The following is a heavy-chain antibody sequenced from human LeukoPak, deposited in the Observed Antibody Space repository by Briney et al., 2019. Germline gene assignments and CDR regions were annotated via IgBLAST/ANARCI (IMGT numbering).Heavy chain of an antibody. D-gene: IGHD3-9*01. CDR3: ARDRNDMTVKPYGMDV. Sequence: GRSLRLSCAASGFTFSSYGMHWVRQAPGKGLEWVAAIWYDGSNTYYADSVKSRFTISRDNSKNTLSLQMDSWKARDPAVYKCARDRNDMTVKPYGMDVWGQGTTVTVSS. CDR1: GFTFSSYG. CDR2: IWYDGSNT. J-gene: IGHJ6*02. V-gene: IGHV3-33*01.